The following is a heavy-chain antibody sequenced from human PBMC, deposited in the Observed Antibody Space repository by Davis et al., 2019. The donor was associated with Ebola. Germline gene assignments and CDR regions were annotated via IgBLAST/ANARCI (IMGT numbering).Heavy chain of an antibody. J-gene: IGHJ5*02. CDR3: MRQIVFTSLVGRFDP. V-gene: IGHV5-51*01. CDR2: IYPDDSDT. CDR1: GYSFSDYW. Sequence: GESLKISCQGSGYSFSDYWIGWVRQMPGKGLEWMGVIYPDDSDTTYSPSFQGQVTISADKSISTAYLQWSSLKASDTAMYYCMRQIVFTSLVGRFDPWGQGTLVTVSS. D-gene: IGHD3-22*01.